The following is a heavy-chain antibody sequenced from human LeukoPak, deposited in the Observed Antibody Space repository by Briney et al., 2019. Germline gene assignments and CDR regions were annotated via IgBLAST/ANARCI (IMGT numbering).Heavy chain of an antibody. CDR3: ARDHLRGYSGYDYEEGYWFDP. CDR1: GDSVSSNSSA. CDR2: TYYRSKWYN. J-gene: IGHJ5*02. D-gene: IGHD5-12*01. Sequence: SQTLSLTCAISGDSVSSNSSAWNWIRQSPSRGLEWLGRTYYRSKWYNDYAVSVRSRITINPDTSKNQFSLQLNSVTPDDTAVYYCARDHLRGYSGYDYEEGYWFDPWGQGTLVTVSS. V-gene: IGHV6-1*01.